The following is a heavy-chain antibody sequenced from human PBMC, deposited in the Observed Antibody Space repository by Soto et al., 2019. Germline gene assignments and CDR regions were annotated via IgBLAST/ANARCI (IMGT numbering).Heavy chain of an antibody. CDR2: ISSSISYI. J-gene: IGHJ4*02. D-gene: IGHD2-2*01. Sequence: EVQLVESGGGLVKPGGSLRLSCAASGFIFSSYSMNWVRQAPGKGLEWVSSISSSISYIYYADSVKGRFTISRDNAKNSLYLQMNSLRAEDTAVYYCARGYQEGIVVVPADTDYWGQGTLVTVSS. CDR1: GFIFSSYS. V-gene: IGHV3-21*01. CDR3: ARGYQEGIVVVPADTDY.